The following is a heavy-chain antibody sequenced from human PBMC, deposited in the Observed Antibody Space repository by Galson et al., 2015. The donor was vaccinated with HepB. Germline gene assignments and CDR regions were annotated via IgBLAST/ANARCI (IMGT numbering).Heavy chain of an antibody. D-gene: IGHD3-16*01. CDR3: AKGGPGRIGMMINGSLGFDP. J-gene: IGHJ5*02. V-gene: IGHV3-30*18. CDR1: GFSFSNYA. Sequence: SLRLSCASSGFSFSNYAIHWVRQAPGKGLEWMAVISYDGSFRYYSDSVKGRFTVSRDTSSSILYLQMNSLRVDDTAVYYCAKGGPGRIGMMINGSLGFDPWGQGTLVIVSS. CDR2: ISYDGSFR.